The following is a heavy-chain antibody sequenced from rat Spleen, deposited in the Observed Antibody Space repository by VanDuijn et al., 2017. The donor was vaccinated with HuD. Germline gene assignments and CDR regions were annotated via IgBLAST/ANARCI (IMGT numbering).Heavy chain of an antibody. D-gene: IGHD1-1*01. V-gene: IGHV5-17*01. J-gene: IGHJ2*01. CDR2: IIYDGNST. CDR1: GFTFSDYA. CDR3: ARRPYYYSAYFDY. Sequence: EVQLVESGGGLVQPGRSLKLSCAASGFTFSDYAMAWVRQAPKKGREWVATIIYDGNSTYYRDSVKGRFTIYRDNAKSTLYLQMDSLRSEDTATYYGARRPYYYSAYFDYWGQGVMVTVSS.